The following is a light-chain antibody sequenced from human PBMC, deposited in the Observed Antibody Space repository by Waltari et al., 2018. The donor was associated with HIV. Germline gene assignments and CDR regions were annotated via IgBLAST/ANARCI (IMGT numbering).Light chain of an antibody. CDR2: ANN. V-gene: IGLV6-57*01. J-gene: IGLJ1*01. Sequence: NFILTQPHSVSVSPGKTVTIPCTRSSGNIASRSVQWYQQRPGSSPTTVIYANNQRPSGVPDRFSGSIDSSSNSASLTISGLRTEDEADYYCQSHDNKIFYVFGGGTYVTVL. CDR3: QSHDNKIFYV. CDR1: SGNIASRS.